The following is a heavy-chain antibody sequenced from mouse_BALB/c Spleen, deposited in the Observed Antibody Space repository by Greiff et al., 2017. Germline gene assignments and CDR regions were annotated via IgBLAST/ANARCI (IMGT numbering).Heavy chain of an antibody. Sequence: VKLMESGPGLVQPSQSLSITCTVSGFSLTSYGVHWVRQSPGKGLEWLGVIWSGGSTDYNAAFISRLSISKDNSKSQVFFKMNSLQANDTAIYYCARKAYLDGGGDYWGQGTSVTVSS. D-gene: IGHD6-5*01. CDR1: GFSLTSYG. CDR3: ARKAYLDGGGDY. J-gene: IGHJ4*01. CDR2: IWSGGST. V-gene: IGHV2-2*02.